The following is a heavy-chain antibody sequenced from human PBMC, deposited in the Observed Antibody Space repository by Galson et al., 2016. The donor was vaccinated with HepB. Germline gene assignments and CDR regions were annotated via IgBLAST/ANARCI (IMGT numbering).Heavy chain of an antibody. Sequence: SLRLSCAASGFTFSSYAMSWVRQASGKGLEWVSGISGGGGNTYYADSVKGRFTISRDNPKNTLYLQMNSLRVEDTAVYYCATSWYSNILNWFDPWGQGTLVTVSS. CDR3: ATSWYSNILNWFDP. V-gene: IGHV3-23*01. J-gene: IGHJ5*02. CDR1: GFTFSSYA. D-gene: IGHD6-13*01. CDR2: ISGGGGNT.